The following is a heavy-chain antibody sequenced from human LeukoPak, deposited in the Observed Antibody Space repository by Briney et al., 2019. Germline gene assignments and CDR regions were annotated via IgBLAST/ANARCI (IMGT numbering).Heavy chain of an antibody. CDR3: ASHYTKDSPFDY. Sequence: GGSLRLSCAASGFTFSSYSMNWVRQAPGKGLEWVSSISSSSSYIYYADSVKGRFTISRDNAKNSLYPQMNSLRAEDTAVYYCASHYTKDSPFDYWGQGTLVTVSS. V-gene: IGHV3-21*01. CDR1: GFTFSSYS. D-gene: IGHD2-2*02. J-gene: IGHJ4*02. CDR2: ISSSSSYI.